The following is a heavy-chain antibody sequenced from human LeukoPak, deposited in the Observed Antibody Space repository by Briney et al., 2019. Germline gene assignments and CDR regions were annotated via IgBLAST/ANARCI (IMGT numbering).Heavy chain of an antibody. CDR3: ALIAPPHN. Sequence: ASVKVSCKASGLTFTSYYIHWVRQAPGRGLEWMGKINPSGTITTYAPKYQGRVTVTKDTSTNTVYMELSSLRSDDTAVYCCALIAPPHNWGQGTLVTVSS. CDR1: GLTFTSYY. J-gene: IGHJ4*02. D-gene: IGHD6-13*01. CDR2: INPSGTIT. V-gene: IGHV1-46*01.